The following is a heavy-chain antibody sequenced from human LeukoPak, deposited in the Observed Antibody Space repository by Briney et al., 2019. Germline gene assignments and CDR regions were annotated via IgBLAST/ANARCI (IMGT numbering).Heavy chain of an antibody. D-gene: IGHD5-12*01. Sequence: SETLSLTCTASGGSISSSSYYWGWIRQPPGKGLEWIGSIYYSGSTYYNPSLKSRVTISVDTSKNQFSLKLSSVTAADTAVYYCASRIVATTYYFDYWGQGTLVTVSS. CDR1: GGSISSSSYY. J-gene: IGHJ4*02. CDR3: ASRIVATTYYFDY. V-gene: IGHV4-39*01. CDR2: IYYSGST.